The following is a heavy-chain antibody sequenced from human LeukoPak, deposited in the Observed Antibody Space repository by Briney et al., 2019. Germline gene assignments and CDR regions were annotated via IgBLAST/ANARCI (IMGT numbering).Heavy chain of an antibody. V-gene: IGHV1-2*02. CDR2: INPNSGGT. J-gene: IGHJ3*02. D-gene: IGHD3-3*02. CDR3: ASIFGVVILDAFDI. CDR1: GYTFTGYY. Sequence: ASVKVSCKASGYTFTGYYMHWVRQAPGQGLEWMGWINPNSGGTNYAQKFQGRVTMTRDTSISTAYMELSRLRSDDTAVYYCASIFGVVILDAFDIWAKGQWSPSLQ.